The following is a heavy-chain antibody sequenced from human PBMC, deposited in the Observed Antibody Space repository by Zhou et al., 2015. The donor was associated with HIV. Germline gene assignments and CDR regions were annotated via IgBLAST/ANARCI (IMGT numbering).Heavy chain of an antibody. CDR3: ARGAYYYGSGRSRIPTHDAFDI. CDR2: IIPIFGTA. Sequence: QVQLVQSGAEVKKPGSSVKVSCKASGGTFSSYAISWVRQAPGQGLEWMGGIIPIFGTANYAQKFQGRVTITADESTSTAYMELSSLRSEDTAVYYCARGAYYYGSGRSRIPTHDAFDIWGQGTMVTVSS. CDR1: GGTFSSYA. V-gene: IGHV1-69*01. J-gene: IGHJ3*02. D-gene: IGHD3-10*01.